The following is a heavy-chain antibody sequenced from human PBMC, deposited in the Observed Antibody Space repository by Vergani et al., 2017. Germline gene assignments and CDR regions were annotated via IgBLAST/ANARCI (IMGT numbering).Heavy chain of an antibody. D-gene: IGHD2-15*01. Sequence: EVQLVQSGAEVKKPGESLKISCKGSGYSFTSYWIGWVRQIPGKGLEWMGIIYPGDSDTRYSPSFQGQVTISADKSISTAYLQWSSLKASDTAMYYCARRGYCSGGSCYXFDYWGQGTLVTVSS. CDR3: ARRGYCSGGSCYXFDY. V-gene: IGHV5-51*01. CDR1: GYSFTSYW. J-gene: IGHJ4*02. CDR2: IYPGDSDT.